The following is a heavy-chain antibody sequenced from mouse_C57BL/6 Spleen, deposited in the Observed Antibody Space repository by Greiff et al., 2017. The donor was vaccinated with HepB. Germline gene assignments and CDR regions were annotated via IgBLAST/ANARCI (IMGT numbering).Heavy chain of an antibody. CDR2: ISNGGGST. Sequence: EVQRVESGGGLVQPGGSLKLSCAASGFTFSDYYMYWVRQTPEKRLEWVAYISNGGGSTYYPDTVKGRFPISRDNAKNTLYLQMSRLKSEDTAMYYCARLYDWYFDVWGTGTTVTVSS. V-gene: IGHV5-12*01. J-gene: IGHJ1*03. CDR1: GFTFSDYY. D-gene: IGHD2-12*01. CDR3: ARLYDWYFDV.